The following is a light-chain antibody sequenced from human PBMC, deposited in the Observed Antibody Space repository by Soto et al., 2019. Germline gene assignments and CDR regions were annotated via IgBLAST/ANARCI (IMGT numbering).Light chain of an antibody. Sequence: EIVLTQSPGALSLSPGERATLSCRASQSVSSSYLAWYQQKPGQAPRLLIYGASGRATGIPDRFSGSGSGTDFTLTISRLEPEDFAVYYCQQYGSSPPITFGPGIKVDIK. CDR3: QQYGSSPPIT. CDR2: GAS. J-gene: IGKJ3*01. CDR1: QSVSSSY. V-gene: IGKV3-20*01.